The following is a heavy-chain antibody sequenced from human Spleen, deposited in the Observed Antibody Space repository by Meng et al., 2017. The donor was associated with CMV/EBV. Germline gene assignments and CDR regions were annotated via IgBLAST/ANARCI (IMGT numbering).Heavy chain of an antibody. CDR2: INSDGSST. D-gene: IGHD3-3*01. J-gene: IGHJ6*02. CDR3: ARVPDYDFWSGYYAYYYGMDV. Sequence: GGSLRLSCAASGFAFNTYSMNRVRQAPGKGLVWVSRINSDGSSTSYADSVKGRFTISRDNAKNTLYLQMNSLRAEDTAVYYCARVPDYDFWSGYYAYYYGMDVWGQGTTVTVSS. V-gene: IGHV3-74*01. CDR1: GFAFNTYS.